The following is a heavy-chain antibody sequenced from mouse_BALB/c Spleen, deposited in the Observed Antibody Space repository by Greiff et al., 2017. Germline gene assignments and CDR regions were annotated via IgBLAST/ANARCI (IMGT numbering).Heavy chain of an antibody. D-gene: IGHD2-4*01. J-gene: IGHJ4*01. V-gene: IGHV1-7*01. CDR1: GYTFTSYW. CDR2: INPSTGYT. Sequence: VQLQESGAELAKPGASVKMSCKASGYTFTSYWMHWVKQRPGQGLEWIGYINPSTGYTEYNQKSKDKATLTADKSSSTAYMQLSSLTSEDSAVYYCARWDYDPLYAMDYWGQGTSVTVSS. CDR3: ARWDYDPLYAMDY.